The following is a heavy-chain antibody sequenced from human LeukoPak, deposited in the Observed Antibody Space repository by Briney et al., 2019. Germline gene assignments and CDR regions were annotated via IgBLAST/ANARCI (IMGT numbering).Heavy chain of an antibody. CDR3: APQRRLLEWLPLDT. J-gene: IGHJ5*02. D-gene: IGHD3-3*01. CDR2: IDPKSGGT. Sequence: ASVKVSCKASGYTFTDFYMHWLRQAPGQGLQWMAWIDPKSGGTKSEQKFQGRVTLTWDMSTGTAYMELSRLSSGDTAVYYCAPQRRLLEWLPLDTWGQGTLVTVSS. CDR1: GYTFTDFY. V-gene: IGHV1-2*02.